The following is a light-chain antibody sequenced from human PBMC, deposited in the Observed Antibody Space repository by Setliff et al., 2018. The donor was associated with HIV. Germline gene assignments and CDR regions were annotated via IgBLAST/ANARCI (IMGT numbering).Light chain of an antibody. Sequence: QSVLAQPASVSGSPGQSITISCTGTSSDVGGYSYVSWYQQHPGKAPKLIIYEVRNRPSGGSNRFSGSKSGNTASLTISGLQAEDEADYYCSSYAISNTLPFGTGTKVTVL. V-gene: IGLV2-14*01. CDR2: EVR. J-gene: IGLJ1*01. CDR3: SSYAISNTLP. CDR1: SSDVGGYSY.